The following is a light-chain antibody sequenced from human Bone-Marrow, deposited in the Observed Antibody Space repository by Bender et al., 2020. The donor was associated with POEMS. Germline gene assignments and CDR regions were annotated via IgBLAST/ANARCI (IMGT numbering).Light chain of an antibody. CDR2: DVS. CDR1: SSDVGGYNH. CDR3: CSYAGSVKL. Sequence: QSALTQPASVSGSPGKTITLSCTGTSSDVGGYNHVSWYQQHPGKAPKLMIYDVSNRPSGVSHRFAGAKSGNTASLTISGLQAEDEADYYCCSYAGSVKLFGGGTSVAVL. V-gene: IGLV2-23*02. J-gene: IGLJ3*02.